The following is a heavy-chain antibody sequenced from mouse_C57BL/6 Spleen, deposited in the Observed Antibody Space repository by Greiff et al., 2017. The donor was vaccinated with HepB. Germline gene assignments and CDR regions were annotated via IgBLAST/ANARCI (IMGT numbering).Heavy chain of an antibody. J-gene: IGHJ2*01. CDR1: GYTFTSYW. CDR2: IDPSDSYT. V-gene: IGHV1-50*01. CDR3: ARMGSNYYFDY. D-gene: IGHD2-5*01. Sequence: VQLQQSGAELVKPGASVKLSCKASGYTFTSYWMQWVKQRPGQGLEWIGEIDPSDSYTNYNQKFKGKATLTVDTSSSTAYMQLSSLTSEDSAVYYCARMGSNYYFDYWGQGTTLTVSS.